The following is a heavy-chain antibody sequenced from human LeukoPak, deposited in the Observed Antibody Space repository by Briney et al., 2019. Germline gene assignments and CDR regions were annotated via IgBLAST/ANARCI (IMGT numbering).Heavy chain of an antibody. V-gene: IGHV4-4*09. CDR2: IYTSGST. D-gene: IGHD1-7*01. CDR3: ARVGVNWNFGWFDP. Sequence: TSEALSLTCTVSGGSISGYYWSWIRQPPGKGLEWTGYIYTSGSTNYNPSLKSRVTISVDTSKNQFSLKLSSVTAADTAVYYCARVGVNWNFGWFDPWGQGTLVTVSS. J-gene: IGHJ5*02. CDR1: GGSISGYY.